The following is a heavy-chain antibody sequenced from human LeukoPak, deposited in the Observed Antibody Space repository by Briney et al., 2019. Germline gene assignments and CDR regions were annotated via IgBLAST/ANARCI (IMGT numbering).Heavy chain of an antibody. D-gene: IGHD7-27*01. CDR2: IYTSGST. J-gene: IGHJ4*02. CDR3: ARKRPWGLSRYFDS. Sequence: SETLSLTCTVSGVSISSGSYYWSWIRQPAGKGLEWIGRIYTSGSTNYNPSLKSRVTISVDTSKNQFSLNLSSVTAADTAVYYCARKRPWGLSRYFDSWGQGTLVTVSS. CDR1: GVSISSGSYY. V-gene: IGHV4-61*02.